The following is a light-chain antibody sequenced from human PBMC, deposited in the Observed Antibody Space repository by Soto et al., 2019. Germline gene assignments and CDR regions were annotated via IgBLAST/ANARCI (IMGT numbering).Light chain of an antibody. V-gene: IGLV2-14*01. CDR3: SSYTRSSTWV. CDR2: EVS. J-gene: IGLJ3*02. Sequence: QSALTQPASVSGSPGQSITISCTGTRSDVGGYNYVSWYQQHPGKAPKFMIYEVSNRPSGVSNRFSGSKSGNTASLTISGLQAEDEADYYCSSYTRSSTWVFGVGTKLTVL. CDR1: RSDVGGYNY.